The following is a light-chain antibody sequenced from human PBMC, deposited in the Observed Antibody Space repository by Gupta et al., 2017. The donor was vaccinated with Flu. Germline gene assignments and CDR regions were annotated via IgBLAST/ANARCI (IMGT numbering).Light chain of an antibody. V-gene: IGKV1-39*01. Sequence: PSSRCASVGDGVTITCRGSESNRSYLNGNRKKQGKAHKLRIYAASSLQRGVPSRLGGRGSGKDFNLKIRSLRPEVLATYYGQKSDSTPWTFGQGTKVEIK. J-gene: IGKJ1*01. CDR1: ESNRSY. CDR3: QKSDSTPWT. CDR2: AAS.